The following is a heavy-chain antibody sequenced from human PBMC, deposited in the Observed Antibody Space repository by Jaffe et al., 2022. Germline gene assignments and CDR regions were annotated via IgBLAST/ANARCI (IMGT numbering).Heavy chain of an antibody. Sequence: QVQLVQSGAEVKKPGASVKVSCKVSGYTLTELSMHWVRQAPGKGLEWMGGFDPEDGETIYAQKFQGRVTMTEDTSTDTAYMELSSLRSEDTAVYYCATLDPTYYDILTGPDAFDIWGQGTMVTVSS. J-gene: IGHJ3*02. D-gene: IGHD3-9*01. V-gene: IGHV1-24*01. CDR3: ATLDPTYYDILTGPDAFDI. CDR1: GYTLTELS. CDR2: FDPEDGET.